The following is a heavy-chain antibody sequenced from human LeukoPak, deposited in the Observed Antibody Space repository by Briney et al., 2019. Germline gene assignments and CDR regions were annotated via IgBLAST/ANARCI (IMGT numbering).Heavy chain of an antibody. D-gene: IGHD2-2*01. V-gene: IGHV1-69*13. CDR1: GYTFINYG. J-gene: IGHJ5*02. CDR3: ARVRRCSSTSCFRSQSQDPVVGWFDP. Sequence: SVKVSCKASGYTFINYGISWVRQAPGQGLEWMGGIIPIFGTANYAQKFQGRVTITADESTSTAYMELSSLRSEDTAVYYCARVRRCSSTSCFRSQSQDPVVGWFDPWGQGTLVTVSS. CDR2: IIPIFGTA.